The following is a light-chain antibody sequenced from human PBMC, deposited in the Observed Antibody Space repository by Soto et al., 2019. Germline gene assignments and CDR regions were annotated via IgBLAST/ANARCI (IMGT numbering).Light chain of an antibody. J-gene: IGKJ1*01. V-gene: IGKV3-20*01. CDR2: EAS. CDR3: QQET. CDR1: QSVSSTY. Sequence: EIVLTQSPGTLSLSPGERATLSCRASQSVSSTYLAWYQQKPGQAPRLLMYEASNRATGVPPRFSGSGSGTDFTLTISSLEPEDFAVYYCQQETFGQGTKVDIK.